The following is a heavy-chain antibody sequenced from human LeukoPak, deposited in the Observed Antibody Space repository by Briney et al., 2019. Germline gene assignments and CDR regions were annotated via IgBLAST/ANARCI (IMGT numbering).Heavy chain of an antibody. J-gene: IGHJ4*02. Sequence: GASVKVSCKASGYTFTSYGISWVRQAPGQGLEWMGWISAYNGNTNYAQKLQGRVTMTTDTSTSTAYMELRSLRSDDTAVYYCARESIAVAGLDYFDYWGQGTLVTVSS. D-gene: IGHD6-19*01. CDR2: ISAYNGNT. V-gene: IGHV1-18*01. CDR1: GYTFTSYG. CDR3: ARESIAVAGLDYFDY.